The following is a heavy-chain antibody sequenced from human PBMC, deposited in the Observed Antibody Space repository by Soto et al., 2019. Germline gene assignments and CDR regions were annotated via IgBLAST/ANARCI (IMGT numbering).Heavy chain of an antibody. Sequence: GGSLRLSCAASGFTFTNFALHWVRQAPGKGLEWLTLSSFDGNTEYYADSVKGRFTLSRDNSNKAVFLEINSLRPEDTAVYYCARAGYCSGGNCFAFYLDYWGQGTLVTVSS. D-gene: IGHD2-15*01. CDR1: GFTFTNFA. CDR3: ARAGYCSGGNCFAFYLDY. J-gene: IGHJ4*02. CDR2: SSFDGNTE. V-gene: IGHV3-30-3*01.